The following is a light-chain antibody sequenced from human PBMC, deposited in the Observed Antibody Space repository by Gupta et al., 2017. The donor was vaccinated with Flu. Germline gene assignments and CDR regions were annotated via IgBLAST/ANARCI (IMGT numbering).Light chain of an antibody. CDR2: DAS. CDR3: QQRSNWPPIT. V-gene: IGKV3-11*01. J-gene: IGKJ5*01. CDR1: QSVNSY. Sequence: EIVLTQSPATLSLSPGERATLSCRASQSVNSYLAWYQQKPGQAPRLLIYDASNRATGIPARFSGSGYGTDFTLTISSREPEDFAVYYCQQRSNWPPITFGQGTRLEIK.